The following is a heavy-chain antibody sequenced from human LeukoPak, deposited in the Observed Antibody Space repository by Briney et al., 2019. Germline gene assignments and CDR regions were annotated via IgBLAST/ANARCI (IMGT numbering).Heavy chain of an antibody. Sequence: GGSLRLSCAASGFTFSNYGMTWVRQAPGKGLEWGAVIWYDGSNKYYADSVKGRFTISRDNSKNTLYVQMSSLRAEDTAVYYCARSNNGGWGYCDYWGQGSLVTVSS. J-gene: IGHJ4*02. CDR2: IWYDGSNK. V-gene: IGHV3-33*08. D-gene: IGHD3-16*01. CDR1: GFTFSNYG. CDR3: ARSNNGGWGYCDY.